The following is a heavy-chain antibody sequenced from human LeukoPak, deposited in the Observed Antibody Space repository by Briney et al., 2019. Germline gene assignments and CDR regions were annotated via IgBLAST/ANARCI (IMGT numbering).Heavy chain of an antibody. V-gene: IGHV4-59*08. D-gene: IGHD1-1*01. CDR1: GGSISSYY. CDR3: ARHFLPQYNNDVWRKGPSYPRDLDS. Sequence: SETLSLTCTVSGGSISSYYWSWIRQPPGKGLEWIGYIYYSGSTNYNPSLKSRVTISVDTSKNQFSLKLTSVTAADTAVYYCARHFLPQYNNDVWRKGPSYPRDLDSWGQGTLVTVSS. CDR2: IYYSGST. J-gene: IGHJ4*02.